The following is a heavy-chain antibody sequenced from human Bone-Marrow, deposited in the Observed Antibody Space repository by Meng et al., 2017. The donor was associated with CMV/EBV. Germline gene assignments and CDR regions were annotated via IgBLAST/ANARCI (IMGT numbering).Heavy chain of an antibody. D-gene: IGHD6-19*01. CDR2: TYYRSKWYN. V-gene: IGHV6-1*01. CDR3: AKGQWLRGYYCDY. CDR1: GDSVSSNSAA. Sequence: SETLSLTCAISGDSVSSNSAAWNWIRQSPSRGLEWLGRTYYRSKWYNDYAVSVKSRITINPDTSKNQFSLQLNSVTPEDTAVYYCAKGQWLRGYYCDYWGQGTLVTVSS. J-gene: IGHJ4*02.